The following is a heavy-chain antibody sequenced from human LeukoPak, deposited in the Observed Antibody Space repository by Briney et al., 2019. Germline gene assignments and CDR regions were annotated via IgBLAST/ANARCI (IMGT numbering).Heavy chain of an antibody. CDR1: GFTFDDYT. J-gene: IGHJ4*02. D-gene: IGHD2-2*01. CDR3: TKDRYCTTTSCPLDY. V-gene: IGHV3-43*01. CDR2: ITWDGGTT. Sequence: GGSLRLSCAASGFTFDDYTFHWVRQAPGRGLEWVSLITWDGGTTYYADSVKGRFTISRDNSKNSVYLQMNSLRTEDTALYYCTKDRYCTTTSCPLDYWGQGTLVTISS.